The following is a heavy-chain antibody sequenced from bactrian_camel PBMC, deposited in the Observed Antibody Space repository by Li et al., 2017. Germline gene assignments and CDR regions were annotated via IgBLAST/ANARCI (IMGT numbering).Heavy chain of an antibody. Sequence: HVQLVESGGGLVQPGGSLRLSCAASGFTYSSYWMHWVRQAPGKEREAVAAHYTGTATTYVADSVKGRFAISEDNAKNVSYLQMNSLQPEDTAMYYCAARQPCRVWLGYEDPGEYNIWGQGTQVTVS. V-gene: IGHV3S1*01. CDR1: GFTYSSYW. D-gene: IGHD5*01. CDR2: HYTGTATT. CDR3: AARQPCRVWLGYEDPGEYNI. J-gene: IGHJ4*01.